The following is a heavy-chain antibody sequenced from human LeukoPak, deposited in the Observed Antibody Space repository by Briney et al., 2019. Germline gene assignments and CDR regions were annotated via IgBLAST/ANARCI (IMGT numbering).Heavy chain of an antibody. V-gene: IGHV3-53*01. J-gene: IGHJ4*02. CDR3: ARDRRDWGSTDYFDY. Sequence: GGSLRLSCAASGFTVSSNYMSWVRQAPGKGLEWVSVIYSGGNTYYADSVRGRFTISRDNSKNTLYLQMNSLRAGDTAVYYCARDRRDWGSTDYFDYWGQGTLVTVSS. CDR2: IYSGGNT. CDR1: GFTVSSNY. D-gene: IGHD7-27*01.